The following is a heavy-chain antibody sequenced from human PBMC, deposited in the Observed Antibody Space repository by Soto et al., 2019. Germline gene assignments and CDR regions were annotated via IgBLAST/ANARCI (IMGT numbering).Heavy chain of an antibody. CDR2: ISYDGSNK. D-gene: IGHD2-15*01. V-gene: IGHV3-30*18. J-gene: IGHJ4*02. CDR1: GFTFSSYG. CDR3: AKDRSYCSGGSCSP. Sequence: QVQLVESGGGVVQPGRSLRLSCAASGFTFSSYGMHWVRQAPGKGLEWVAVISYDGSNKYYADSVKGRFTISRDNSKNTLYLQMNSLRAEDTAVYYCAKDRSYCSGGSCSPWGQGPLVTVSS.